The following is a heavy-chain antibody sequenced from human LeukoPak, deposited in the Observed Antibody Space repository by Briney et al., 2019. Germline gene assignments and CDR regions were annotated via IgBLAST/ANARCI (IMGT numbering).Heavy chain of an antibody. Sequence: PGGSLRLSCAASGFTFTTSWMSWVRQAPGKGLEWVANIHPDGNEKYYADSVMGRFTISRDNADNSVFLHMSSLRVEDAALYYCVKSLGGIVGSWGQGTLVTVSS. V-gene: IGHV3-7*01. CDR1: GFTFTTSW. D-gene: IGHD1-26*01. CDR3: VKSLGGIVGS. CDR2: IHPDGNEK. J-gene: IGHJ5*02.